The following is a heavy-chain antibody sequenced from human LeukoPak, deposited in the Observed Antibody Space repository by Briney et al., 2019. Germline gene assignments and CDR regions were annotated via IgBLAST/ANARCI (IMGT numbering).Heavy chain of an antibody. J-gene: IGHJ6*04. CDR3: VISSTGRGGMDV. V-gene: IGHV3-7*03. D-gene: IGHD1-14*01. CDR2: IKYDGSDK. CDR1: GFTFSSFW. Sequence: GGSLRLSWAASGFTFSSFWMSWVRQAPGKGLEWVANIKYDGSDKYYVDSVKGRFTISRDNAENSLYLQMNSLRVDDTAVYYCVISSTGRGGMDVWGKGTTVIVSS.